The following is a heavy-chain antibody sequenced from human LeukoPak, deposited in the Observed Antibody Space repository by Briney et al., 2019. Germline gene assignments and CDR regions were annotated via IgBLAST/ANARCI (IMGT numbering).Heavy chain of an antibody. V-gene: IGHV4-39*01. CDR3: ARHKKALIDY. J-gene: IGHJ4*02. CDR1: GGSFSSSYY. Sequence: PSETLSLTCAASGGSFSSSYYWGWIRQPPGKGLEWIGSIYYSGSTYYNPSLKSRVTISVDTSKNQFSLKLSSVTAADTAVYYCARHKKALIDYWGQGTLVTVSS. CDR2: IYYSGST.